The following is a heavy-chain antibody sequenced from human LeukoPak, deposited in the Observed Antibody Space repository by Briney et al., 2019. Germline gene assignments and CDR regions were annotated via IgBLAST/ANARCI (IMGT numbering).Heavy chain of an antibody. Sequence: GGSLRLSCVASEFTFSNYAMNWVRQAPGKGLEWVAIIKQDGSERYYVESVKGRFTISRDNARNSLYLEMNSLRAEDTAVYYCARDRRPPDYWGQGTLVTVSS. CDR3: ARDRRPPDY. D-gene: IGHD6-6*01. CDR1: EFTFSNYA. V-gene: IGHV3-7*05. CDR2: IKQDGSER. J-gene: IGHJ4*02.